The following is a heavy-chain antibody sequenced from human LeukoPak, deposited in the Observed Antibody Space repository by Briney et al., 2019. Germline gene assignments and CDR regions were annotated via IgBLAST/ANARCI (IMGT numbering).Heavy chain of an antibody. Sequence: GSSLTLFCAPSGLSFSSHAMQWARQRPGKGLEWVAIISYDGNHKHYGDSVKRRFSISRDNFETTNDLQMNRLRGEDTAVDDCSREIWGVVGGSRFDCWVRGSLVGVSS. CDR2: ISYDGNHK. V-gene: IGHV3-30-3*01. D-gene: IGHD3-3*01. CDR3: SREIWGVVGGSRFDC. J-gene: IGHJ4*02. CDR1: GLSFSSHA.